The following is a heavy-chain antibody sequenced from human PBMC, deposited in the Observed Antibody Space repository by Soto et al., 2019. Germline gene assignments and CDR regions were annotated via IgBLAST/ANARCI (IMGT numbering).Heavy chain of an antibody. V-gene: IGHV4-59*01. Sequence: SETLSLTCTVTGDSINNYYWTWIRQPPGKGLEWIGYIYDSGSTSYNPSLKSRLTISVDTSKNQFSLKLKSVTAADTAVYYCARGTKYYYQGMDVWGQGTTVTVSS. CDR3: ARGTKYYYQGMDV. CDR2: IYDSGST. CDR1: GDSINNYY. J-gene: IGHJ6*02.